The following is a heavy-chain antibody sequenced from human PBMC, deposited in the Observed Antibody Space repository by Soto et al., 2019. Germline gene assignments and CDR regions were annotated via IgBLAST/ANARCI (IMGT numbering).Heavy chain of an antibody. CDR2: INPSGGST. CDR3: ARDEGLYYYDF. V-gene: IGHV1-46*01. J-gene: IGHJ4*02. Sequence: RQAPGQGLEWMGMINPSGGSTTYAQRFKGRVSMTRDTSTSTVYMELSSLRSEDTAVYYCARDEGLYYYDFWGQGTPVTVSS.